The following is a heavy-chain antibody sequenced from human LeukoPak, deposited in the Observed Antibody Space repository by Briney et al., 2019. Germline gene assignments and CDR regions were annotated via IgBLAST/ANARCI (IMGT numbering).Heavy chain of an antibody. D-gene: IGHD6-13*01. V-gene: IGHV4-4*09. J-gene: IGHJ4*02. Sequence: SETLSLTCTVSGGSISSYYWSWIRQPPGKGLEWIGYIYTSGSTNYNPSLKSRVTISVDTSKNQFSLKLSSVTAADTAVYYCARGAAAGALDYWGQGTLVTVSS. CDR3: ARGAAAGALDY. CDR2: IYTSGST. CDR1: GGSISSYY.